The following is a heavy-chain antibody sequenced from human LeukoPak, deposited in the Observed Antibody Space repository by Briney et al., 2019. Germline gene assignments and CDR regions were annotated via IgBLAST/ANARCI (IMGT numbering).Heavy chain of an antibody. CDR2: IYHSGST. CDR1: GGSISSGGYY. V-gene: IGHV4-30-2*01. J-gene: IGHJ5*02. CDR3: ARDRVASGPTSQFWFDP. D-gene: IGHD2-15*01. Sequence: SETLSLTCTVSGGSISSGGYYWSWIRQPPGKGLEWIGYIYHSGSTYCNPSLKSRVTISVDRSKNQFSLKLSSVTAADTAVYYCARDRVASGPTSQFWFDPWGQGTLVTVSS.